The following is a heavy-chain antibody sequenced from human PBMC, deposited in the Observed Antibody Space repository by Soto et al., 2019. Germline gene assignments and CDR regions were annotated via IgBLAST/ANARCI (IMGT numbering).Heavy chain of an antibody. D-gene: IGHD2-15*01. V-gene: IGHV1-18*01. CDR2: ISAYHGNT. CDR1: GYTFTSFG. J-gene: IGHJ3*02. CDR3: ARDHRGGTDAFDI. Sequence: QVQLVQSGAEVKKPGASVKVSCKASGYTFTSFGISWVRQAPGQGLEWMGWISAYHGNTNYPENLQGRVTMTTDTSTSTAYLELRSLRSDDTAVYYCARDHRGGTDAFDIWGPGTMVTVSS.